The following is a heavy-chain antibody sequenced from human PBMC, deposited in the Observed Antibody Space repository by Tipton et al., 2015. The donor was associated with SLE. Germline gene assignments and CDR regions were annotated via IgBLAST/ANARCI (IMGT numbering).Heavy chain of an antibody. Sequence: SLRLSCAASGFTFSSYSMNWVRQAPGKGLEWVSSISSSSSYIYYADSVKGRFTISRDNAKNSLYLPMNSLRAEDTAVYYCARDPLTGDPFDYWGQGTLVTVSS. V-gene: IGHV3-21*01. CDR3: ARDPLTGDPFDY. CDR1: GFTFSSYS. CDR2: ISSSSSYI. J-gene: IGHJ4*02. D-gene: IGHD7-27*01.